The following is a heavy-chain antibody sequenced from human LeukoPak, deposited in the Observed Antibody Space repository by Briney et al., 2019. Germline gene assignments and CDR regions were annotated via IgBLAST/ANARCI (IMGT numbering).Heavy chain of an antibody. Sequence: SETLSLTCTVSGGSISSYYWSWIRQPPGKGLEWIGYIYYSGNTNCNPSLESRVTISVDTSKNQFSPKLSSVTAADTAVYYCATAKMYGSGRFDYWGQGTLVTVSS. CDR3: ATAKMYGSGRFDY. D-gene: IGHD3-10*01. CDR1: GGSISSYY. CDR2: IYYSGNT. J-gene: IGHJ4*02. V-gene: IGHV4-59*08.